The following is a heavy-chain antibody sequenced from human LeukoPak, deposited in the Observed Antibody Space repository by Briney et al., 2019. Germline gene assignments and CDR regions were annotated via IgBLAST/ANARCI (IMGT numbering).Heavy chain of an antibody. Sequence: ASVKVSCKASGAIFSVDIMHSVRQVPGRGFEWMGWISRRSGATKIAQKFQGRVTLTRDISISTAYMELTNLASDDITVYYRVRRAGGNSDVASFDFWGQGTLVLVSS. CDR1: GAIFSVDI. D-gene: IGHD2-21*01. J-gene: IGHJ4*02. V-gene: IGHV1-2*02. CDR3: VRRAGGNSDVASFDF. CDR2: ISRRSGAT.